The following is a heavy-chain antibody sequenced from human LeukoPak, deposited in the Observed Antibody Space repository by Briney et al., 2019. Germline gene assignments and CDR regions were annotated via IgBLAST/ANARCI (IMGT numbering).Heavy chain of an antibody. CDR1: GFTFTTYW. J-gene: IGHJ5*02. CDR2: IKQDGTEK. CDR3: ARGVVAPEGSWFDP. Sequence: GGSLRLSCAASGFTFTTYWMSWVRQAPGKGLEWVANIKQDGTEKYYVDSVKGRFTISRDNAKNSLYLQMNNLRDDDTAVYFCARGVVAPEGSWFDPWGQGTLVTVSS. V-gene: IGHV3-7*04. D-gene: IGHD2-15*01.